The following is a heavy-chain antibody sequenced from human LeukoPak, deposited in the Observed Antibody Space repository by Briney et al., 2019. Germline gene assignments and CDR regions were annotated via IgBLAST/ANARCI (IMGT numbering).Heavy chain of an antibody. CDR2: MNPNSGNT. CDR3: ARANSYYDFWSGAQLGMDV. D-gene: IGHD3-3*01. CDR1: GYTFTSYD. J-gene: IGHJ6*02. Sequence: GASVQGSCQASGYTFTSYDIKWVRPATGQGREWMGWMNPNSGNTGYAQKFQGRVTMTRNTSISTAYMELSSLRSKDTAVYYCARANSYYDFWSGAQLGMDVWGQGTTVTVSS. V-gene: IGHV1-8*01.